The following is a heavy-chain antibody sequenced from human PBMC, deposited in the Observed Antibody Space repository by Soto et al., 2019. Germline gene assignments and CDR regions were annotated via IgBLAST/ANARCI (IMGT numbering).Heavy chain of an antibody. J-gene: IGHJ5*02. D-gene: IGHD6-19*01. CDR3: ARVLRIAVAGDNWFDP. V-gene: IGHV1-18*01. CDR1: GYTFTSYG. Sequence: ASVKVSCKASGYTFTSYGISWVGQAPGQGLEWMGWISAYNGNTNYAQKLQGRVTMTTDTSTSTAYMELRSLRSDDTAVYYCARVLRIAVAGDNWFDPWGQGTLVTVSS. CDR2: ISAYNGNT.